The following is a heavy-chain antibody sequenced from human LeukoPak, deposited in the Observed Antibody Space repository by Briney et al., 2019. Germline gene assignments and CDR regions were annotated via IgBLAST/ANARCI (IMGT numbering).Heavy chain of an antibody. D-gene: IGHD3-10*01. CDR2: IYPGDSDT. Sequence: GESLKISCKGSGYSFTSYWIGWVRQMPGKGLEWMGIIYPGDSDTRYSPSFQGQVTISADKSISTAYLQWSSLKASDTAMYYCARLGDYGSGSYYTVGYYYGMDVWGQGTTVTVSS. J-gene: IGHJ6*02. V-gene: IGHV5-51*01. CDR3: ARLGDYGSGSYYTVGYYYGMDV. CDR1: GYSFTSYW.